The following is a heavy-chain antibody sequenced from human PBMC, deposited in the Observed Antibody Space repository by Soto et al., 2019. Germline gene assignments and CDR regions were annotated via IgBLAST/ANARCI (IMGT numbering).Heavy chain of an antibody. CDR1: GFTFSQYA. J-gene: IGHJ4*02. CDR3: ARVFTTIVVGVPDY. V-gene: IGHV3-21*02. Sequence: EVQLVESGGGLVKTGGSLRLSCVASGFTFSQYAMNWVRQSPEKGLEWVSYISSSSRYIYYGDSVKGRFTISRDNAKNSVYLQMNSLRAEDTATYYCARVFTTIVVGVPDYWCLGTLVIVSS. CDR2: ISSSSRYI. D-gene: IGHD3-22*01.